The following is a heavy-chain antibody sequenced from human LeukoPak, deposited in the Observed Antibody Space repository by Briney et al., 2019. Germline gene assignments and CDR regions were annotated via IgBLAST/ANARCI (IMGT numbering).Heavy chain of an antibody. J-gene: IGHJ4*02. CDR1: GFTFSSYA. CDR2: ISGSGGST. Sequence: GGSLRLPCAASGFTFSSYAMSWVRQAPGKGLEWVSAISGSGGSTYYADSVKGRFTISRDNSKNTLYLQMSSLRAEDTAVYYCARLTDTDYFDYWGQGTLVTVSS. CDR3: ARLTDTDYFDY. V-gene: IGHV3-23*01.